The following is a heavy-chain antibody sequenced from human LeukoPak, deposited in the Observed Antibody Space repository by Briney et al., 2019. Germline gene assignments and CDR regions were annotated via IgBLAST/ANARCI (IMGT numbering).Heavy chain of an antibody. V-gene: IGHV3-9*01. CDR2: ISWNSDRI. J-gene: IGHJ4*02. CDR1: GFTFDDYA. Sequence: GGSLRLSCAASGFTFDDYAMHWVRQAPGKGLEWVSGISWNSDRIAYADSVKGRFTISRDNAKNSLYLQMNSLRAEDTAVYYCAFLEWLLSRPDYWGQGTLVTVSS. CDR3: AFLEWLLSRPDY. D-gene: IGHD3-3*01.